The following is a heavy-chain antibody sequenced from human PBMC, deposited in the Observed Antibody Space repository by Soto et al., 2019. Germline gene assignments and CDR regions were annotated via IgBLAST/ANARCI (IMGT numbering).Heavy chain of an antibody. CDR3: ARTDRDIVATISQYYFDY. CDR2: IYYSGST. CDR1: GGSISSGGYY. D-gene: IGHD5-12*01. J-gene: IGHJ4*02. Sequence: SETLSLTCTVSGGSISSGGYYWSWIRQHPGKGLEWIGYIYYSGSTYYNPSLKSRVTISVDTSKNQFSLKLSSVTAADTAVYYCARTDRDIVATISQYYFDYWGQGTLVTVSS. V-gene: IGHV4-31*02.